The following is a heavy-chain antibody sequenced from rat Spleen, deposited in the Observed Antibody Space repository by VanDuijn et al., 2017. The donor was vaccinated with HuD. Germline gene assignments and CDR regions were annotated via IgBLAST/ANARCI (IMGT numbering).Heavy chain of an antibody. D-gene: IGHD1-9*01. CDR1: GFTFSDYY. CDR3: ARRHYGYTDYFDY. J-gene: IGHJ2*01. Sequence: EVQLVESDGGLVQPGRSLKLSCAASGFTFSDYYMAWVRQAPAKEREWVATISYDGLNTYYRDSVKGRFTISRDNAKSTLSLQMDSLRSEDTATYYCARRHYGYTDYFDYWGQGVMVTVSS. CDR2: ISYDGLNT. V-gene: IGHV5-29*01.